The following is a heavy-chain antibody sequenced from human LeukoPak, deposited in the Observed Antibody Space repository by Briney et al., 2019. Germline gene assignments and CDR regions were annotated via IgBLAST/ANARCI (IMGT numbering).Heavy chain of an antibody. Sequence: NPGGSLRLSCAASGFTFSSYAMSWIRQPPGKGLEWIGEINHSGSTNYNPSLKSRVTISVDTSKNQFSLKLSSVTAADTAVYYCARVSGAWLPGKLGMDVWGQGTTVTVSS. V-gene: IGHV4-34*01. CDR2: INHSGST. CDR3: ARVSGAWLPGKLGMDV. D-gene: IGHD3-10*01. J-gene: IGHJ6*02. CDR1: GFTFSSYA.